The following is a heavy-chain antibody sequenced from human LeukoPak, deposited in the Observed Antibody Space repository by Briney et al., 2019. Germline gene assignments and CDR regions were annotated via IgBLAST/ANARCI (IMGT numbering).Heavy chain of an antibody. CDR3: ARDQYDTWSRRGNFDS. CDR1: GFTFGKYW. CDR2: IKLDGSEN. V-gene: IGHV3-7*03. D-gene: IGHD3-3*01. J-gene: IGHJ4*02. Sequence: PGGSLRLSCVASGFTFGKYWMSWVRQAPGKGLEWVANIKLDGSENNYVDSVKGRFTISRDNTKNSLYLQMNSLRAEDTAVFYCARDQYDTWSRRGNFDSWGQGTLVIVSS.